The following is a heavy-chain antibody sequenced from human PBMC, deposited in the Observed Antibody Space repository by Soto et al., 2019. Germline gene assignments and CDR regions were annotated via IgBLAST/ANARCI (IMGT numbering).Heavy chain of an antibody. CDR1: GFSFNDNW. CDR2: LKSDGRDT. V-gene: IGHV3-74*01. Sequence: PGGSLRLSCAASGFSFNDNWMHWVRQVPGKGLMWVSRLKSDGRDTIYAYSVKGRFTVSRDSAKNTLDLQMNSLRVEDTAVYYCVREMPVPIRGGYYYYSVLDAWGQGTTVTVSS. CDR3: VREMPVPIRGGYYYYSVLDA. D-gene: IGHD2-2*01. J-gene: IGHJ6*02.